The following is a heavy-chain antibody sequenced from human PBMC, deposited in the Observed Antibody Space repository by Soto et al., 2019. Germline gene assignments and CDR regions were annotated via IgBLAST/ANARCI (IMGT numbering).Heavy chain of an antibody. J-gene: IGHJ4*02. D-gene: IGHD1-26*01. CDR2: IYHSGAT. CDR1: NGSINSRNW. CDR3: ARAGEQWAGYYVDY. Sequence: SETLSLTCTVSNGSINSRNWWSWVRQSPQIGLEYIGEIYHSGATNYNSSLKSRVTISLDESKNQFSLRLASVTAADTAVYYCARAGEQWAGYYVDYWGQGTLVTVSS. V-gene: IGHV4-4*02.